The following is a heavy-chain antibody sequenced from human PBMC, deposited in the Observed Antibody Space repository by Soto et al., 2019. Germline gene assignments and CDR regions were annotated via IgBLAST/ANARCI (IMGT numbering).Heavy chain of an antibody. CDR1: GFSLTSSEMR. CDR3: ARTTNTGTDY. V-gene: IGHV2-70*04. J-gene: IGHJ4*02. CDR2: IDWDGEK. D-gene: IGHD1-1*01. Sequence: SGPTLVNPTQTLTLTCTFSGFSLTSSEMRVTWIRQPPGKALEWLARIDWDGEKFYSSSLRTRLTISKDSSKNQVVLTMTNMDPVDTATYYCARTTNTGTDYWGQGTLVTVSS.